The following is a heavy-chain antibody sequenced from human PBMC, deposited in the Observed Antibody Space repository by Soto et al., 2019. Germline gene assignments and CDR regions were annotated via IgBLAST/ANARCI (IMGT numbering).Heavy chain of an antibody. V-gene: IGHV3-21*06. CDR3: ARGHDYFDNSLNFDY. Sequence: PGESLRLSCAASGFSFSIFSLNWVRHAPGKGLEWVSFISSSSSYRYYADSVKGRFTISRDNAKNSLYLQMNSLRAEDTAVYYCARGHDYFDNSLNFDYWGQGALVTVSS. CDR2: ISSSSSYR. J-gene: IGHJ4*02. D-gene: IGHD3-22*01. CDR1: GFSFSIFS.